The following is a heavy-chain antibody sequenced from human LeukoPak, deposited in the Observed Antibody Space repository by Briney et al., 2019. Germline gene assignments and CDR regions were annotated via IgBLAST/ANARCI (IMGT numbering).Heavy chain of an antibody. CDR1: GYTFTSYG. J-gene: IGHJ6*04. CDR2: ISAYNGNT. CDR3: ARDGYCSSTSCYVYYYYGMDV. D-gene: IGHD2-2*03. V-gene: IGHV1-18*04. Sequence: ASVKVSCKASGYTFTSYGISWVRQAPGQGREWMGWISAYNGNTNYTQKLQGRVTMTTDTSTSTAYMELRSLRSDDTAVYYCARDGYCSSTSCYVYYYYGMDVWGKGTTVTVSS.